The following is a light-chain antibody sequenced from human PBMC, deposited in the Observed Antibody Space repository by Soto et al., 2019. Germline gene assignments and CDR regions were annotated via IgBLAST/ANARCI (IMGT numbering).Light chain of an antibody. CDR1: SSDVGGYNY. J-gene: IGLJ2*01. Sequence: QSALTQPASVSGSPGQSITISCTGTSSDVGGYNYVSWYQQHPGKAPKLIIYDVSNRSSGVSNRFSGSKSGNTASLTISGLQAEDEDDYYCSSYSSTLTSVVFGGGTKLTVL. CDR3: SSYSSTLTSVV. V-gene: IGLV2-14*01. CDR2: DVS.